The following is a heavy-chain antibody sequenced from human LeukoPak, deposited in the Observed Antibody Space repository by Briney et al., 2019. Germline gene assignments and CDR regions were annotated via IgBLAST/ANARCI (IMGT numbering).Heavy chain of an antibody. Sequence: ASVKVSCKASGYTFTSYGISWVRQAPGQGLEWMGWISAYNGNTNYAQKLQGRVTMTTDTFTSTAYMELRSLRSDDTAVYYCARDGRFLEWLPQNFDYWGQGTLVTVSS. V-gene: IGHV1-18*01. CDR1: GYTFTSYG. J-gene: IGHJ4*02. D-gene: IGHD3-3*01. CDR3: ARDGRFLEWLPQNFDY. CDR2: ISAYNGNT.